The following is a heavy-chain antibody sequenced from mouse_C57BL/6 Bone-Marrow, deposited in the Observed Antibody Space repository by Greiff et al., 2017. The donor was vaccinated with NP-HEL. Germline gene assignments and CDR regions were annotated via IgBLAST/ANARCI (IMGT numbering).Heavy chain of an antibody. J-gene: IGHJ2*01. CDR1: GYTFTSYW. Sequence: QVQLQQPGAELVKPGASVKLSCKASGYTFTSYWMHWVKQRPGQGLEWIGMIHPNSCSTNYNEKFKSKATLTVDKSSSTAYMQLSSLTSEDSAVYYCARDRQALFDYWGQGTTLTVSS. CDR2: IHPNSCST. CDR3: ARDRQALFDY. D-gene: IGHD3-2*01. V-gene: IGHV1-64*01.